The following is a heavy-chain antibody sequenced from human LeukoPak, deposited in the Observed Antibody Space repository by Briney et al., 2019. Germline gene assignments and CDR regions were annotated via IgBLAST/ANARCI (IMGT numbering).Heavy chain of an antibody. J-gene: IGHJ4*02. Sequence: GGSLRLSCAASGFTFSNYVMIWVRQAPGKGLEWVSGITASGDSTYYGDSVKGRFTMSRDNSKNTAYLQMNSLKTEDTAVYYCTRPFYSSGWYTDYWGQGTLVTVSS. CDR2: ITASGDST. D-gene: IGHD6-19*01. V-gene: IGHV3-23*01. CDR1: GFTFSNYV. CDR3: TRPFYSSGWYTDY.